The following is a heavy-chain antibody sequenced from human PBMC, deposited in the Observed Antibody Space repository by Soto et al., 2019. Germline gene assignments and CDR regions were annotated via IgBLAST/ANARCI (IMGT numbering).Heavy chain of an antibody. CDR3: AGQEQLGNFYWYLDL. CDR1: GYSFTSYW. J-gene: IGHJ2*01. D-gene: IGHD6-6*01. V-gene: IGHV5-51*01. CDR2: IYPGDSDT. Sequence: PGESLKISCKGSGYSFTSYWIGWVRQMPGKGLEWMGIIYPGDSDTRYSPSFQGQVTISADKSISTAYLQWSSLKASDTAMYYCAGQEQLGNFYWYLDLWGRGTPVTVSS.